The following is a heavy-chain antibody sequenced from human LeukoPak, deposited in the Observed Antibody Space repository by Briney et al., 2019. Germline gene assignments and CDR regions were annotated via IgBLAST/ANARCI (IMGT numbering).Heavy chain of an antibody. CDR3: ARGPSHTIFGVVLFDY. V-gene: IGHV3-20*04. CDR1: GFTFDDYG. Sequence: GGSLRLSCAASGFTFDDYGMSWVRQAPGKGLEWVSGINWNGGSTGYVDSVKGRFTISRDNAKNSLYLQMNSLRAEDTALYYCARGPSHTIFGVVLFDYWGQGTLVTVSS. D-gene: IGHD3-3*01. J-gene: IGHJ4*02. CDR2: INWNGGST.